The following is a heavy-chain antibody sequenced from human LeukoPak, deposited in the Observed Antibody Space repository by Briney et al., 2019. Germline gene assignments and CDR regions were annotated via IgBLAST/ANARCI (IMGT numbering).Heavy chain of an antibody. CDR3: ASGMTYWKGDWFDP. CDR2: IYHSGST. D-gene: IGHD1-1*01. Sequence: PSETLSLTCDVSDYCLSSGYYWGWIRQPPRKGMDWIGSIYHSGSTHYHPSLKSRFTISVDTSKNQLSLKLISVTAADTAVYQCASGMTYWKGDWFDPWGQGTLVIVSS. CDR1: DYCLSSGYY. J-gene: IGHJ5*02. V-gene: IGHV4-38-2*01.